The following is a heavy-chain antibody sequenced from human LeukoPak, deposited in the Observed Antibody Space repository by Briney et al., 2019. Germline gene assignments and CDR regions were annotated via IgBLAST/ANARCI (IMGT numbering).Heavy chain of an antibody. Sequence: SETLSLTCSVSGGSFSTYYWSWIRQHPGKGLEWIGYIYYSGSTYYNPSLKSRVTISVDTSKNQFSLKLSSVTAADTAVYYCAREYCSSTSCIFDYWGQGTLVTVSS. J-gene: IGHJ4*02. CDR2: IYYSGST. CDR3: AREYCSSTSCIFDY. CDR1: GGSFSTYY. D-gene: IGHD2-2*01. V-gene: IGHV4-59*06.